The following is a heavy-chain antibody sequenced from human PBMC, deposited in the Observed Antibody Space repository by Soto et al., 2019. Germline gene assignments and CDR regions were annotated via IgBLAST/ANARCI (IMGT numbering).Heavy chain of an antibody. CDR1: GYTFPTYG. CDR2: ISAYKGIT. V-gene: IGHV1-18*01. D-gene: IGHD2-2*03. CDR3: ARVDDGLDY. Sequence: QVQLVQSGAEVKKPGASVKVSCKAPGYTFPTYGITWVRQAPGQGLEWMGWISAYKGITNYAQKLQGRVTMTTDTSARTAYRGLRSLKSDAAAVYYRARVDDGLDYWRQGTLVTLYS. J-gene: IGHJ4*02.